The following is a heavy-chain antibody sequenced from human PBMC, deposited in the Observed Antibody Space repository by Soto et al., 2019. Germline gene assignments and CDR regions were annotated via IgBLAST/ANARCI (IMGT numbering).Heavy chain of an antibody. CDR3: ATVCRSGCYYYYMDV. CDR1: GYTLTELS. Sequence: GASVKVSCKVSGYTLTELSMHWVRQAPGKGLEWMGGFDPEDGETIYAQKFQGRVTMTEDTSTGTAYMELSSLRSEDTAVYYCATVCRSGCYYYYMDVWGQGTTVTVAS. CDR2: FDPEDGET. V-gene: IGHV1-24*01. D-gene: IGHD6-19*01. J-gene: IGHJ6*03.